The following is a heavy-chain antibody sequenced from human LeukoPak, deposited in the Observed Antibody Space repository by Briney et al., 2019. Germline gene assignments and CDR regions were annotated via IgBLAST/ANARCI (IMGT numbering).Heavy chain of an antibody. CDR2: NYYSGST. J-gene: IGHJ4*02. D-gene: IGHD3-3*01. V-gene: IGHV4-39*01. CDR1: GGFHRCSSYY. CDR3: ARGTTSDFWSGYSPYYFDY. Sequence: PSDTLSLTCSVSGGFHRCSSYYWGWIRRPPGKGLEWIGSNYYSGSTYYNPALKSQVTISVDTSKNQFSLKLSSVSAADTAVYYCARGTTSDFWSGYSPYYFDYWGQGTLVTVSS.